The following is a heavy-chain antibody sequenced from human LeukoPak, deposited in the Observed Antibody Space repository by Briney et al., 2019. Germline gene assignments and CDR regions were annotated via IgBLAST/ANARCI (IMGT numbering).Heavy chain of an antibody. D-gene: IGHD6-19*01. V-gene: IGHV1-69*04. CDR2: IIPILGIA. CDR3: ARDFSEKYSSGSGIAFDI. CDR1: GGTFSSYA. Sequence: ASVKVSCKASGGTFSSYAISWVRQAPGQGLEWMGRIIPILGIANYAQKFQGRVTITADKSTSTAYMELSSLRSEDTAVYYCARDFSEKYSSGSGIAFDIWGQGTMVTVSS. J-gene: IGHJ3*02.